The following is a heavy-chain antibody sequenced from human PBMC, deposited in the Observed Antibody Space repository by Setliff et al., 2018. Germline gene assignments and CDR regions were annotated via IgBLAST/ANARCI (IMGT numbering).Heavy chain of an antibody. CDR1: NGSISSGNYF. J-gene: IGHJ6*03. CDR2: VDHSGNT. Sequence: PSETLSLTCTVSNGSISSGNYFWGWIRQSPGKGLDWIGTVDHSGNTFYNPSLKSRVTISVDTSRNQLSLKLTSVTAADTAVYYCARHVGSRSRGYNYYYYYMDVWGKGTTVTVSS. D-gene: IGHD3-10*01. CDR3: ARHVGSRSRGYNYYYYYMDV. V-gene: IGHV4-39*01.